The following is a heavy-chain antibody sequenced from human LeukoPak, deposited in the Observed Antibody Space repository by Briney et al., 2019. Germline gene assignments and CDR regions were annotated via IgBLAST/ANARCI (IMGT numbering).Heavy chain of an antibody. V-gene: IGHV1-69*13. J-gene: IGHJ6*02. CDR2: IIPIFGTA. CDR1: GGTFSNYG. Sequence: ASVKVSRKASGGTFSNYGISWVRQAPGQGLEWMGGIIPIFGTANYAQKFQGRVTITADESTSTAYMELSSLRSEDTAVYYCARGDNSRILFGMDVWGQGTTVTVSS. CDR3: ARGDNSRILFGMDV. D-gene: IGHD6-13*01.